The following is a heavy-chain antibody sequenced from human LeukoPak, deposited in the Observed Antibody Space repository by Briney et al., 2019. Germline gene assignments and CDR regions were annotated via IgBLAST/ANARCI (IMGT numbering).Heavy chain of an antibody. CDR2: ISSSSSYI. D-gene: IGHD3-10*01. CDR1: GFTFSSYS. V-gene: IGHV3-21*01. Sequence: RSLRLSCAASGFTFSSYSMNWVRQAPGKGLEWVSSISSSSSYIYYADSVKGRFTISRDNAKNSLYLQMNSLRAEDTAVYYCARDVLWFGELLLSGAFDIWGQGTMVTVSS. J-gene: IGHJ3*02. CDR3: ARDVLWFGELLLSGAFDI.